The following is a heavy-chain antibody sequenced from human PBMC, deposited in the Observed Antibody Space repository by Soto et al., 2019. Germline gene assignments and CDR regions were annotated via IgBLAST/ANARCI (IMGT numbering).Heavy chain of an antibody. CDR2: MNPNSGNT. J-gene: IGHJ6*02. V-gene: IGHV1-8*01. D-gene: IGHD3-10*02. CDR1: GYTFTSYD. Sequence: QVQLVQSGAEVKKPGASVKVSCKASGYTFTSYDINWVRQATGQGLEWMGWMNPNSGNTGYAQKFQDRVTMTRNTSISTAYMGLSSLRSEDTAVYYCFDVRVAETGAYCMDVWGQGTTVTVSS. CDR3: FDVRVAETGAYCMDV.